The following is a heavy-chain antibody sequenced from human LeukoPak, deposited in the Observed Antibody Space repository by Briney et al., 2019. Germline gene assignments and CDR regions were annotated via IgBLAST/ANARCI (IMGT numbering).Heavy chain of an antibody. Sequence: GGSLRLSCAASGFTFSSYTMNWVRQAPGKGLEWVSIISSGSSYIHYADSVKGRFTISRDNAKNSLYLQMNSLRVEDTAVYYCARDGGPNWNGNFYYMDVWGKGTTVTVSS. CDR2: ISSGSSYI. CDR3: ARDGGPNWNGNFYYMDV. CDR1: GFTFSSYT. D-gene: IGHD1-20*01. V-gene: IGHV3-21*01. J-gene: IGHJ6*03.